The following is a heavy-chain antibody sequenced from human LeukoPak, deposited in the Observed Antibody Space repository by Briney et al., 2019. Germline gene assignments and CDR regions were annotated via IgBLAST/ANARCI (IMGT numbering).Heavy chain of an antibody. CDR2: IYSGDST. CDR3: ARVGQQLTRGGVDY. J-gene: IGHJ4*02. Sequence: GGSLRLSCAASGLTASSNYMTWVRQAPGKGLEWVSVIYSGDSTHYADSVKGRFTISRDNSKNTLYLQMNSLRAEDTAVYYCARVGQQLTRGGVDYWGQGTLVTVSS. CDR1: GLTASSNY. V-gene: IGHV3-66*01. D-gene: IGHD6-13*01.